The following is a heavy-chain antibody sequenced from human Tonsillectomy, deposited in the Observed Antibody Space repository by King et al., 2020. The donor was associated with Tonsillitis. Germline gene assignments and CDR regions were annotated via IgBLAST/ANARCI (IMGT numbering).Heavy chain of an antibody. Sequence: QLQESGPGLVKPSETLSLTCTVSGGSISSSSYYWGWIRQPPGKGLEWIGSIYYSGSTYYNPSLKSRVTISVDTSKNQFYLQLSSVTAADTAVYYCARESDSSGYYLFDYWGQGTLVTVSS. CDR1: GGSISSSSYY. CDR3: ARESDSSGYYLFDY. J-gene: IGHJ4*02. CDR2: IYYSGST. D-gene: IGHD3-22*01. V-gene: IGHV4-39*07.